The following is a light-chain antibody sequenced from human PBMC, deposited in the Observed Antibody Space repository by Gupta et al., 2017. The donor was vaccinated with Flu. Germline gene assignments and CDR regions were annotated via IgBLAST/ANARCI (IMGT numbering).Light chain of an antibody. CDR2: GAS. Sequence: ENVLTQSPGTLSLSPGERATLSCRAAQSVDSSYLAWYQQKPGQAPRLLIYGASSRTPGVPDMFGGSGSGTDFTLTISRLEPEDFAVYYCQHYGHPATFGQGTKVEVK. V-gene: IGKV3-20*01. J-gene: IGKJ1*01. CDR1: QSVDSSY. CDR3: QHYGHPAT.